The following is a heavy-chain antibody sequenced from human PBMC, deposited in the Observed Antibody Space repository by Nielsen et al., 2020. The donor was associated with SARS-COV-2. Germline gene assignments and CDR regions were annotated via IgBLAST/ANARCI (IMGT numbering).Heavy chain of an antibody. Sequence: ASVKVSCKASGYTFTSYGISWVRQAPGQGLEWMGWISAYNGNTNYAQKLQGRVTMTTDTSTSTAYMELRSLRSDDTAVYYCARGGGAPRTYYDYVWGSYRENSDRKTFDYWGQGTLVTVSS. J-gene: IGHJ4*02. CDR1: GYTFTSYG. CDR2: ISAYNGNT. D-gene: IGHD3-16*02. V-gene: IGHV1-18*01. CDR3: ARGGGAPRTYYDYVWGSYRENSDRKTFDY.